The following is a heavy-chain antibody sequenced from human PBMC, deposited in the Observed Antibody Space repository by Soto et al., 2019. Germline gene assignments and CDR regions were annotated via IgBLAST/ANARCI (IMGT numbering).Heavy chain of an antibody. J-gene: IGHJ6*02. D-gene: IGHD3-10*01. Sequence: EVQLLESGGGLVQPGGSLRLSCETSGFSFNSYAMTWVRQAPGMGLEWVAVINYNSRATFHAQSVKGRFTISRDNSRNAVFLQMDSLRAENTAVYYCVKQRGSGKTYYYNMDVRGLGTKVIVS. V-gene: IGHV3-23*01. CDR3: VKQRGSGKTYYYNMDV. CDR2: INYNSRAT. CDR1: GFSFNSYA.